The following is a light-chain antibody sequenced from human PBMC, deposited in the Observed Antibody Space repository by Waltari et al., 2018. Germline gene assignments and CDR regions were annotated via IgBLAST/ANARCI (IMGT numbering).Light chain of an antibody. J-gene: IGKJ2*01. V-gene: IGKV3-15*01. CDR2: GAS. CDR1: ESISIN. CDR3: HQYNNRPPYT. Sequence: TQSPATLSVSLGERVTLTCRASESISINLAWYQQKTGQTPRLIIHGASKRATGVPARFAGSGSRSEFTLIISSLQSEDIAVYYCHQYNNRPPYTFGQGTKLEIK.